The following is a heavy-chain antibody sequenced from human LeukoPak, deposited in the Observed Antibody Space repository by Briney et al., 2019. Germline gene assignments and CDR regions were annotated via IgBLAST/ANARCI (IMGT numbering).Heavy chain of an antibody. CDR3: SRRSAGHALDY. D-gene: IGHD3-16*02. CDR1: GFSLSTSGMC. Sequence: SGPTLVKPTQTLTLTCTFSGFSLSTSGMCVSCIRQPPGKALEWLARIDWDDDKYYSTSLRTRLTIPKDTSKNQVVLTITTLDLVDTASYTCSRRSAGHALDYSGHETLVTVSS. J-gene: IGHJ4*01. V-gene: IGHV2-70*11. CDR2: IDWDDDK.